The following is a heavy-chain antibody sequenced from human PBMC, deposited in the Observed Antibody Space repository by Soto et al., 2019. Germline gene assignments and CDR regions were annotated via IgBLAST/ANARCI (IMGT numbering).Heavy chain of an antibody. D-gene: IGHD6-13*01. CDR2: IYYSGST. CDR1: GGSISSYY. Sequence: QVQLQESGPGLVKPSETLSLTCTVSGGSISSYYWSWIRQPPGKGLEWIGYIYYSGSTNYNPSLKGRVSISVDTSKHQSSLKLSSVTAADTAVYYCARAKAPLYSSSWYWFDPWGQGTLVTVSS. J-gene: IGHJ5*02. CDR3: ARAKAPLYSSSWYWFDP. V-gene: IGHV4-59*08.